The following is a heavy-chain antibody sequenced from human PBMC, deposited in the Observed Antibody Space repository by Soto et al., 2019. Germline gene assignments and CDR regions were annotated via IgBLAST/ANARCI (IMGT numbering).Heavy chain of an antibody. D-gene: IGHD2-21*01. CDR1: GFTVSTYG. Sequence: QVQLVESGGGVVQPGRSLRLSCAVSGFTVSTYGMHWVRQAPGKGLEWVAVISRDGGTKYYADSVKGRFTISRDNSRSTLFLEMNSLRGDDMAVYYCPGEVASGYWGQGTLVTVSS. CDR2: ISRDGGTK. CDR3: PGEVASGY. J-gene: IGHJ4*02. V-gene: IGHV3-30*03.